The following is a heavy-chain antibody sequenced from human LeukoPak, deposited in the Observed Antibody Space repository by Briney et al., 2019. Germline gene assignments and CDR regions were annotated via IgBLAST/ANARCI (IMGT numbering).Heavy chain of an antibody. V-gene: IGHV3-9*03. J-gene: IGHJ3*02. CDR1: GFTFISYG. Sequence: PGGSLRLSCAASGFTFISYGMSWVRQAPGKGLEWVSGISWDSGSIAYADSVKGRFTISRDNAKNSLYLQMNSLRAEDMALYYCAKARSTFYDAFDIWGQGTMVTVSS. CDR3: AKARSTFYDAFDI. CDR2: ISWDSGSI. D-gene: IGHD2/OR15-2a*01.